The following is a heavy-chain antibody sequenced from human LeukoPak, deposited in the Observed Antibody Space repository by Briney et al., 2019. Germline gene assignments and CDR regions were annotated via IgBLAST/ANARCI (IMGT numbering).Heavy chain of an antibody. CDR2: IYYSGST. Sequence: SETLSLTCTVSGGSISSSSYYWGWIRQPPGKGLEWIGSIYYSGSTYYNPSLKSRVTISVDTSKNQSSLKLSSVTAADTAVYYCARRGFGESSYYYYYGMDVWGQGTTVTVSS. CDR3: ARRGFGESSYYYYYGMDV. V-gene: IGHV4-39*07. CDR1: GGSISSSSYY. J-gene: IGHJ6*02. D-gene: IGHD3-10*01.